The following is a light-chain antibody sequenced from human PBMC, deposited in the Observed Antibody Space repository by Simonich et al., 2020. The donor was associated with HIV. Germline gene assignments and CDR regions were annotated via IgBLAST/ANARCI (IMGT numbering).Light chain of an antibody. CDR1: QSISDW. J-gene: IGKJ1*01. V-gene: IGKV1-5*03. CDR2: KAS. CDR3: QQYYSTPPWT. Sequence: DIQMTQSPSTLSASVGDRVTITCRASQSISDWLAWYQQKPGKAPKFLIYKASTLESGVPSRFSGSGSGTDYTLTISSLQPEDFASYYCQQYYSTPPWTFGQGTKVEIK.